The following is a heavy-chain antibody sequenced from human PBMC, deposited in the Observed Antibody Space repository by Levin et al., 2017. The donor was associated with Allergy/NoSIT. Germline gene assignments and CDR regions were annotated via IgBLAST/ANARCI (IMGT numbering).Heavy chain of an antibody. J-gene: IGHJ6*03. V-gene: IGHV4-59*11. Sequence: MASETLSLTCTVSGGSISSPYWNWIRQSPGKGLEWIGHVRESGTIYYNPSLKSRVFISVDRSKNQFSLKLNSVTAADTGVYYCVTGNDPRKTGVWDKGTTVTVSS. D-gene: IGHD3-16*01. CDR2: VRESGTI. CDR3: VTGNDPRKTGV. CDR1: GGSISSPY.